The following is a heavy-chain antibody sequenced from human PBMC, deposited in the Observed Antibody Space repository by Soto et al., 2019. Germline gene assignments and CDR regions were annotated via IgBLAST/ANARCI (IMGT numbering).Heavy chain of an antibody. CDR2: IYYSGST. J-gene: IGHJ4*02. Sequence: ETLSLTCTVSGGSISSYYWSWIRQPPGKGLEWIGYIYYSGSTNYNPSLKSRVTISVDTSKNQFSLKLSSVTAADTAVYYCASLDGYTIDYWGQGTLVTVSS. D-gene: IGHD5-12*01. CDR1: GGSISSYY. CDR3: ASLDGYTIDY. V-gene: IGHV4-59*01.